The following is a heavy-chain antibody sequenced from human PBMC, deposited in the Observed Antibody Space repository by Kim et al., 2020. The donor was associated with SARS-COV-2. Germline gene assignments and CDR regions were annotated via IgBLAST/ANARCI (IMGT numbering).Heavy chain of an antibody. J-gene: IGHJ4*02. Sequence: ASVKVSCMASGYTFTSYGISWVRQAPGQGLEWMGWISAYNGNTNYAQKLQGRVTMTTDTSTSTAYMELRSLRSDDTAVYYCARGDMVRGVIIKVSPPDYWGQGTLVTVSS. D-gene: IGHD3-10*01. V-gene: IGHV1-18*04. CDR3: ARGDMVRGVIIKVSPPDY. CDR1: GYTFTSYG. CDR2: ISAYNGNT.